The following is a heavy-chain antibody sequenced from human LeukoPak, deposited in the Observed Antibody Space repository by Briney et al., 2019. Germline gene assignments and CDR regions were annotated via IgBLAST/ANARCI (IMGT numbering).Heavy chain of an antibody. Sequence: SETLSLTCTVSGGSIGSYYWSWIRQPAGKGLAWIGRIYTSGSTNYNPPLNSGVIIYVDTSKNQFSLKLSSVTAADTAVYYCARGAPGGYCTNGVCPTFFDYWGQGTLVTVSS. D-gene: IGHD2-8*01. CDR3: ARGAPGGYCTNGVCPTFFDY. CDR2: IYTSGST. V-gene: IGHV4-4*07. J-gene: IGHJ4*02. CDR1: GGSIGSYY.